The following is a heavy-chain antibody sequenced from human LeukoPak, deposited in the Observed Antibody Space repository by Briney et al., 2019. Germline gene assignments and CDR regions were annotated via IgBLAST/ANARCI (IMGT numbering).Heavy chain of an antibody. D-gene: IGHD3-22*01. V-gene: IGHV4-61*02. CDR2: IYTSGST. CDR1: GGSISSGSYY. Sequence: SETLSLTCTVSGGSISSGSYYWSWIRQPAGKGLEWIGRIYTSGSTHYNPSLKSRVTISVDTSKNQFSLKLSSVTAADTAVYYCARGYGRPCRSGYYYDSSGYCRSLDYFDYWGQGTLVTVSS. CDR3: ARGYGRPCRSGYYYDSSGYCRSLDYFDY. J-gene: IGHJ4*02.